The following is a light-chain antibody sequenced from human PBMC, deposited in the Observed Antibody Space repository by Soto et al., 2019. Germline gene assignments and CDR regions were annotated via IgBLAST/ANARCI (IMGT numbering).Light chain of an antibody. V-gene: IGKV3D-15*01. Sequence: EIVMTQSPDTLSVSPGERATLSCRASQTVGSNLAWYQQKPGQAPRLLIYGASTRATGIPDRFSGSGSGADFTLTISRLEPEDFAVYYCQQYHDWPPLTFGGGTKVDIK. CDR2: GAS. CDR3: QQYHDWPPLT. J-gene: IGKJ4*01. CDR1: QTVGSN.